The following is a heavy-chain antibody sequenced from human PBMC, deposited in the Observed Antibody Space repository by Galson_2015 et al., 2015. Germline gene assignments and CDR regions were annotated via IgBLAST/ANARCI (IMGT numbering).Heavy chain of an antibody. CDR3: ARRNYGGNFVY. J-gene: IGHJ4*02. Sequence: SLRLSCAASGLTVSSNCMSWVRQAPGKGLECVSVTYSGGSTYYADSVKGRFTISRDNSKNTLYLQMNSLRAEDTAMYYCARRNYGGNFVYWGQGTLVTVSS. CDR1: GLTVSSNC. D-gene: IGHD4-23*01. CDR2: TYSGGST. V-gene: IGHV3-53*01.